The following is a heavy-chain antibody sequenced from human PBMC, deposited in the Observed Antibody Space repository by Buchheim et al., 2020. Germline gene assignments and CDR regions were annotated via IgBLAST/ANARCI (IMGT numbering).Heavy chain of an antibody. CDR1: GFAFSSYE. CDR2: IGSSGTTI. Sequence: EMQLVESGGGLVQSGGSLRLSCAASGFAFSSYEMNWVRQAPGEGLEWVSYIGSSGTTIQYADSVKGRFTISSENAKNSLFLQMNSLRDEDTAVYYCAREGPWEYYGLDVWGQGTT. D-gene: IGHD1-26*01. CDR3: AREGPWEYYGLDV. J-gene: IGHJ6*02. V-gene: IGHV3-48*03.